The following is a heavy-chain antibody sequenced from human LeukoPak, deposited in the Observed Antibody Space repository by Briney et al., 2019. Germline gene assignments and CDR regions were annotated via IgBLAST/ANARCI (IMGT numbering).Heavy chain of an antibody. CDR1: GFTFSSYS. CDR3: ARLGCTNGVCYVHYYYYMDV. CDR2: ISSSSIYI. D-gene: IGHD2-8*01. J-gene: IGHJ6*03. Sequence: GGSLRLSCAASGFTFSSYSMNWVRQAPGKGLEWVSSISSSSIYIYYADSLKGRFSISRDNAKNSLYLQMNSLRAEDTAVYYCARLGCTNGVCYVHYYYYMDVWGKGTTVTVSS. V-gene: IGHV3-21*01.